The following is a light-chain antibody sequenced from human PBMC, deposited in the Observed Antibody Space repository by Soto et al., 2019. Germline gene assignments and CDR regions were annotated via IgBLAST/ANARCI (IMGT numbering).Light chain of an antibody. Sequence: QSALTQPASVSGSPGQSIAISCTGTSSDVGGYNYVSWYQQHPGKTPNLMIYDVSNRPSGVSNRFSGSKSGNTASLTISGLQAEHEADYYCSSYTSSSTWVFGGGTKLTVL. CDR2: DVS. CDR3: SSYTSSSTWV. V-gene: IGLV2-14*01. J-gene: IGLJ3*02. CDR1: SSDVGGYNY.